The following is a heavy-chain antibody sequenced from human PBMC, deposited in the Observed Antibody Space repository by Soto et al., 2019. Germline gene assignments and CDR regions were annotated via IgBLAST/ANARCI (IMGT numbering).Heavy chain of an antibody. J-gene: IGHJ5*02. CDR3: ARRGQEGPGLAH. CDR1: GFTFSSYW. D-gene: IGHD3-10*01. CDR2: INTDGSST. Sequence: EVQLVESGGNLVQPGGSLRLSCAASGFTFSSYWMHWVRQAPGKGLVWLSRINTDGSSTSYVDSVKGRFTISRDNAKNPLYLQMNSLSVEDTAVYYCARRGQEGPGLAHWGQGTLVTVSS. V-gene: IGHV3-74*01.